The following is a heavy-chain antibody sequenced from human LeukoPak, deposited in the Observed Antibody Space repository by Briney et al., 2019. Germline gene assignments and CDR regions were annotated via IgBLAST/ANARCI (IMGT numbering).Heavy chain of an antibody. CDR3: ARGSDYGEDY. D-gene: IGHD4-17*01. CDR2: MNPNSGNT. J-gene: IGHJ4*02. Sequence: ASVKVSCKASGYTFISQGISWVRQAPGQGLEWMGWMNPNSGNTGYAQKFQGRVTMTRNTSISTAYMELSSLRSEDTAVYYCARGSDYGEDYWGQGTLVTVSS. CDR1: GYTFISQG. V-gene: IGHV1-8*02.